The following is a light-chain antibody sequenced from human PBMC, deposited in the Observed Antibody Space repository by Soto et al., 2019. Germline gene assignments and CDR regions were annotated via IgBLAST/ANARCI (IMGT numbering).Light chain of an antibody. CDR1: QSISSY. CDR3: QQYKSYWT. V-gene: IGKV1-5*01. CDR2: AAS. Sequence: DIQVTQSPSSLSASAGDRVTITCRASQSISSYLYWYQQKPGKAPKLLIYAASSLQSGVPSRFSGSGSGTEFTLTISSLQPDDFATYYCQQYKSYWTFGQGTKVDI. J-gene: IGKJ1*01.